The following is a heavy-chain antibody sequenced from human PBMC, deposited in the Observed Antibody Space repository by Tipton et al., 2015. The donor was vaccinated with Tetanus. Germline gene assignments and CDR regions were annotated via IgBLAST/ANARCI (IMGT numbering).Heavy chain of an antibody. J-gene: IGHJ4*02. CDR2: IYYSGST. CDR1: GGSISSGGYY. CDR3: ARDQARGARGWNYFDY. V-gene: IGHV4-31*03. Sequence: LRLSCTVSGGSISSGGYYWSWIRQHPGKGLERIGDIYYSGSTYYNPSLKSRVTISVDTSKNQFSLKLNSVTAADTAVYYRARDQARGARGWNYFDYWGQGTLVTVSS. D-gene: IGHD1-26*01.